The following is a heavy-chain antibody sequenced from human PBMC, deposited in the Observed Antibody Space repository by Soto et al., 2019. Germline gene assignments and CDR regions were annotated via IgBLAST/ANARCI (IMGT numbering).Heavy chain of an antibody. CDR2: IDHSGGT. D-gene: IGHD6-13*01. J-gene: IGHJ2*01. CDR1: GGSFSGYY. CDR3: ARGGKQQLVRSQYFDL. V-gene: IGHV4-34*01. Sequence: QVQLQQWGAGLLKPSETLSLTCAVYGGSFSGYYWSWIRQPPGKGLEWIGEIDHSGGTNYNPSLKSRVTISVDTSADQFSLKLSSVTAADTAVYFCARGGKQQLVRSQYFDLWGRGTLVTVSS.